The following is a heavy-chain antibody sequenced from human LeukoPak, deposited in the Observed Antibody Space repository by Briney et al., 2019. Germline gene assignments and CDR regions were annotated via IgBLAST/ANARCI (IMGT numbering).Heavy chain of an antibody. CDR3: ARKSVQRGRDVYNLGY. CDR1: GYTFTSYD. Sequence: GASVKVSCKASGYTFTSYDINWVRQAAGQGLEWMGWMNPNSGNTGYAQKFQGRVTMNRNTSISTAYMELSSLRSEDTAVYYRARKSVQRGRDVYNLGYWGQGTLVTVSS. CDR2: MNPNSGNT. V-gene: IGHV1-8*01. J-gene: IGHJ4*02. D-gene: IGHD5-24*01.